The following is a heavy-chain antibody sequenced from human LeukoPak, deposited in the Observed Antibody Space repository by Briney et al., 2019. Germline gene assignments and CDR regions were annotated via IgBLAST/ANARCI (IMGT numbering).Heavy chain of an antibody. CDR1: GYTFTGYY. D-gene: IGHD6-13*01. Sequence: ASVEVSCKASGYTFTGYYMHWVRQAPGQGLEWMGWINPNSGGTNYAQKFQGRVTMTRDTSISTAYMELNRLRSDDTAMYYCARRPVAAAGNYYYGMDVWGQGTTATVSS. CDR2: INPNSGGT. CDR3: ARRPVAAAGNYYYGMDV. V-gene: IGHV1-2*02. J-gene: IGHJ6*02.